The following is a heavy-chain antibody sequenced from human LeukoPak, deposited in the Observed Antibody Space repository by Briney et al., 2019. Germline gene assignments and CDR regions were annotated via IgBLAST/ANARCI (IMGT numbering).Heavy chain of an antibody. D-gene: IGHD6-13*01. Sequence: GGSLRLSCAASGFTFSSYGMHWVRQAPGKGLEWVAVISYDGSNKYYADSVKGRFTISRDNSKNTLYLQMNSLRAEDTAVYYCAKDWYSSSWYFDYWGQGTLVTVSS. J-gene: IGHJ4*02. CDR2: ISYDGSNK. CDR3: AKDWYSSSWYFDY. V-gene: IGHV3-30*18. CDR1: GFTFSSYG.